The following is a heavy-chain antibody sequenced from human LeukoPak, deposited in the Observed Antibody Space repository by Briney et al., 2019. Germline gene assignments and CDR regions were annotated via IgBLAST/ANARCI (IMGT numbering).Heavy chain of an antibody. CDR1: GFTFNNYW. Sequence: GVSLRLSCAVSGFTFNNYWMSWVRQAPGKGLEWVANITPDGSDRYYVDSLKGRVTISRDNTKSSLYLQLNSLRAEDTAVYYCVPGGLAVSGIDYWGQGALVTVSS. J-gene: IGHJ4*02. D-gene: IGHD6-19*01. CDR3: VPGGLAVSGIDY. V-gene: IGHV3-7*01. CDR2: ITPDGSDR.